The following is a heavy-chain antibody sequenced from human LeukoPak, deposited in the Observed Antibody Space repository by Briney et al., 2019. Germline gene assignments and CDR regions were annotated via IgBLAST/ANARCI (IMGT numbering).Heavy chain of an antibody. J-gene: IGHJ4*02. CDR3: ARVDDFWSGYGYFDN. Sequence: PSETLSLTCAVYGGSFSGYYWSWIRQPPGKGLEWIGEINHSGSTNYNPSLKSRVTISVDTSKNQFSLKLTSVTAADTALYFCARVDDFWSGYGYFDNWGQGTLVTVSS. D-gene: IGHD3-3*01. CDR1: GGSFSGYY. CDR2: INHSGST. V-gene: IGHV4-34*01.